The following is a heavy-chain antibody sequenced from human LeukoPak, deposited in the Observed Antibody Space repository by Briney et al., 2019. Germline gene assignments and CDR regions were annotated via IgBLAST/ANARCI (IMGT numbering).Heavy chain of an antibody. J-gene: IGHJ4*02. CDR1: GFIFSSYS. Sequence: GGSLRLSCAASGFIFSSYSMNRVRQAPGKGLEWVSSISSASGYMYYADSVKGRFTISRDNAQNSLYLQVNSLRAEDTAVYYCARGGQWELPNYWGQGTLVAVSS. CDR3: ARGGQWELPNY. D-gene: IGHD1-26*01. V-gene: IGHV3-21*01. CDR2: ISSASGYM.